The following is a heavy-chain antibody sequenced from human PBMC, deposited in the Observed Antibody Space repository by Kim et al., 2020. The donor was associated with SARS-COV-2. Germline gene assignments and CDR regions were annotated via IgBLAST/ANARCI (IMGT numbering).Heavy chain of an antibody. CDR3: AKDQSKLRYFDWLYGFDY. J-gene: IGHJ4*02. D-gene: IGHD3-9*01. Sequence: GESLRLSCAASGFTFSSYAMSWVRQAPGKGLEWVSAISGSGGSTYYADSVKGRFTISRDNSKNTLYLQMNSLRAEDTAVYYCAKDQSKLRYFDWLYGFDYWGQGTLVTVSS. CDR2: ISGSGGST. CDR1: GFTFSSYA. V-gene: IGHV3-23*01.